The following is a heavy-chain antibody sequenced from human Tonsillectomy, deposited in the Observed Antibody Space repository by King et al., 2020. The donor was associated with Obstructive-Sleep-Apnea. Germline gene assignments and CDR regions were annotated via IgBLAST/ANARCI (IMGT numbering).Heavy chain of an antibody. CDR1: GGSISSSNW. V-gene: IGHV4-4*02. CDR3: ARVARMIDPFDP. J-gene: IGHJ5*02. Sequence: VQLQESGPGLVKPSGTLSLTCAVSGGSISSSNWWSWVRQPPGKGLGGSGEIYHSGSTNYNPSLQRRVTISVDKSKNQFSLKLSSVTAADTAVYYCARVARMIDPFDPWGQGTLVTVSS. CDR2: IYHSGST. D-gene: IGHD3-22*01.